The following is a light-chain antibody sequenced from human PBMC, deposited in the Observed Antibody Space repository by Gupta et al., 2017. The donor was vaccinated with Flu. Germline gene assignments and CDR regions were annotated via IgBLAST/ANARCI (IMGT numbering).Light chain of an antibody. CDR3: CSYAGSYAGNYEV. Sequence: CTGTSSDVGAYNYVSWYQQHPGKVPKIMSYDGTERPSGVPDRFSGAKSGNTAFLTVYGLQAEDDADYYCCSYAGSYAGNYEVFGGGTNLTGL. J-gene: IGLJ2*01. CDR1: SSDVGAYNY. V-gene: IGLV2-11*01. CDR2: DGT.